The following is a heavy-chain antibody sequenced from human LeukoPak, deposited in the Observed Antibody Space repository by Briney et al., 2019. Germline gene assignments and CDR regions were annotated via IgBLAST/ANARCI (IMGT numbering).Heavy chain of an antibody. CDR2: IYYSGST. V-gene: IGHV4-39*01. CDR3: ASTTYYDFWSGYVPFDY. Sequence: SETLSLTCTVSGGSISSSSYYWGWIRQPPGKGLEWIGSIYYSGSTYYNPSLKSRVTISVDTSKNQFSLRLSSVTAADTAVYYCASTTYYDFWSGYVPFDYWGQGTLVTVSS. J-gene: IGHJ4*02. D-gene: IGHD3-3*01. CDR1: GGSISSSSYY.